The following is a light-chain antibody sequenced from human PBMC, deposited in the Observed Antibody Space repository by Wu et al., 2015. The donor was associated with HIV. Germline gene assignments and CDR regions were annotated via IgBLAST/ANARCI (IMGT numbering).Light chain of an antibody. CDR1: QSIGSH. CDR2: GAS. CDR3: QQSYSTPLT. V-gene: IGKV3-15*01. Sequence: EIMMTQSPANLSVSPGERATLSCRASQSIGSHLAWYQQKLGQAPRLVIYGASFRATDVPPRFSGSGSGTEFTLIISSLQSEDFATYYCQQSYSTPLTFGGGTKVEIK. J-gene: IGKJ4*01.